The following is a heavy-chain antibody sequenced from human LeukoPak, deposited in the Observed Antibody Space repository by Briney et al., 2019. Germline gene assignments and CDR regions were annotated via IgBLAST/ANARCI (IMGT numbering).Heavy chain of an antibody. CDR1: GFTFSSYA. Sequence: GGSLRLSCAASGFTFSSYAMSWVRQAPGKGLEWVSAISGSGGSTYYADSVKGRFTISRDNPKNTLYLQMNSLRAEDTAVYYCAKDRGGYLLNWFDPWGQGTLVTVSS. CDR2: ISGSGGST. CDR3: AKDRGGYLLNWFDP. V-gene: IGHV3-23*01. D-gene: IGHD2-15*01. J-gene: IGHJ5*02.